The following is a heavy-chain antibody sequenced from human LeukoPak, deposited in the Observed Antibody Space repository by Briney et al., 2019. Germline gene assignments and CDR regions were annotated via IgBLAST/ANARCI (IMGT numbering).Heavy chain of an antibody. D-gene: IGHD4-11*01. CDR3: ARDRYSNYHFDY. V-gene: IGHV1-69*01. CDR1: GGTFSSYA. CDR2: IIPIFGXX. J-gene: IGHJ4*02. Sequence: SVKVSCKASGGTFSSYAISWVRQAPGQGLEXMGGIIPIFGXXXYAXXXQGRVTITADESTSTAYMELSSLRSEDTAVYYCARDRYSNYHFDYWGQGTLVTVSS.